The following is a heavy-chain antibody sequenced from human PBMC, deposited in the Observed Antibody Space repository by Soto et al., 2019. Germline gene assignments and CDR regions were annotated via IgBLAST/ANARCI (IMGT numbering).Heavy chain of an antibody. D-gene: IGHD5-18*01. CDR2: ISYDGYNK. V-gene: IGHV3-30-3*01. Sequence: QVHLVESGGGVVQPGRSLRLSCAASGFTFSSYAMHWVRQAPDKGLEWVALISYDGYNKYYADSVKDRFTISKDNSKSTRDLQMNSLRTEDTAVYYCARARDTAIAVNWYFDLWGRGTLVTVSS. J-gene: IGHJ2*01. CDR1: GFTFSSYA. CDR3: ARARDTAIAVNWYFDL.